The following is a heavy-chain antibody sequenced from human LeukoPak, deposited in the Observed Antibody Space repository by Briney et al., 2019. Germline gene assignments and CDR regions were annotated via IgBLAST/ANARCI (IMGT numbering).Heavy chain of an antibody. CDR3: ARDSKFWVTSSKYYCMDV. Sequence: QPGGSLRLSCAASGFTFSSYWMSWARQAPGKGLEWVANIKQDGSEKYYVDSVKGRFTISRDNAKNSLYLQMNSLRAEDTAVYYCARDSKFWVTSSKYYCMDVWGKGNPVTVSS. V-gene: IGHV3-7*01. CDR1: GFTFSSYW. D-gene: IGHD2-2*01. J-gene: IGHJ6*03. CDR2: IKQDGSEK.